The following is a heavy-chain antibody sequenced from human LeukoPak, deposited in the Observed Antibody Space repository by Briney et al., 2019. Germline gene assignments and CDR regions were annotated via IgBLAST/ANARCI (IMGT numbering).Heavy chain of an antibody. Sequence: GGSLRLSCAASGFTFSSYAMHWVRQAPGKGLEYVSAISTNNGDSTYYANSVKGRFTISRDNSKNTLYLQVNSLTVDDTAVYYCTWGGSGYYAYWGQGTLVTVSS. D-gene: IGHD3-3*01. V-gene: IGHV3-64*01. CDR3: TWGGSGYYAY. J-gene: IGHJ4*02. CDR2: ISTNNGDST. CDR1: GFTFSSYA.